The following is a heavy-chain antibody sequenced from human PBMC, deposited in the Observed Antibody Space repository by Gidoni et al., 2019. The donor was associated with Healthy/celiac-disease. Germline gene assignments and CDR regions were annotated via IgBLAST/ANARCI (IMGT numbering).Heavy chain of an antibody. CDR1: GFTFSSYA. Sequence: EVKLLESGGGLVQPGGCLRICCAAAGFTFSSYAMSWVRQAPGKGLDWFSAIIGSGGSTYSADSVKGRFTISRDNSKNTLYLQMNSLRAEDTAVYYCAKSSKWRDRGSAFDIWGQGTMVTVSS. J-gene: IGHJ3*02. V-gene: IGHV3-23*01. CDR3: AKSSKWRDRGSAFDI. CDR2: IIGSGGST. D-gene: IGHD3-16*01.